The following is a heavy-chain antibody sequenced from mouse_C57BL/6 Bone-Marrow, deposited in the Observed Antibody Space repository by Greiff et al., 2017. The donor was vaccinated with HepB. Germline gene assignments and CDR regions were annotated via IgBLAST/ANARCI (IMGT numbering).Heavy chain of an antibody. V-gene: IGHV1-82*01. CDR2: IYPGDGDT. Sequence: QVQLQQSGPELVKPGASVKISCKASGYAFSSSWMNWVKQRPGKGLEWIGRIYPGDGDTNYNGKFKGKATLTADKSSSTAYMQLSSLTSEDSAVYFCARYIWLLLDYWGQGTTLTVSS. D-gene: IGHD2-2*01. CDR1: GYAFSSSW. J-gene: IGHJ2*01. CDR3: ARYIWLLLDY.